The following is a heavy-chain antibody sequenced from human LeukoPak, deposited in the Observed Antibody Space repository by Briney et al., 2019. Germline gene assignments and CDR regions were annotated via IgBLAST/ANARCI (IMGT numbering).Heavy chain of an antibody. D-gene: IGHD3-3*01. CDR2: MNPNSGNT. Sequence: GASVKVPCKASGYTFTSYDINWVRQATGQGLEWMGWMNPNSGNTGYAQKFQGRVTMTRNTSISTAYMELSSLRSEDTAVYYCATDYDFSSYMDVWGKGTTVTVSS. CDR3: ATDYDFSSYMDV. V-gene: IGHV1-8*01. J-gene: IGHJ6*03. CDR1: GYTFTSYD.